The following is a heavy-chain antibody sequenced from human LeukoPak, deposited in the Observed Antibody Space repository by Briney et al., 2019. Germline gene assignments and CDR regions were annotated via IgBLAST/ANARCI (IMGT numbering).Heavy chain of an antibody. Sequence: GGSLRLSCAASGFPVSSNYMTWVRQAPGKGLEWVSVIYSGGSTYYADSVKGRFTISRDNSKNTLYLQMNSLRAEDTAVYYCARAVAYGDYGAYGMDVWGQGTTVTVSS. D-gene: IGHD4-17*01. J-gene: IGHJ6*02. CDR2: IYSGGST. V-gene: IGHV3-53*01. CDR1: GFPVSSNY. CDR3: ARAVAYGDYGAYGMDV.